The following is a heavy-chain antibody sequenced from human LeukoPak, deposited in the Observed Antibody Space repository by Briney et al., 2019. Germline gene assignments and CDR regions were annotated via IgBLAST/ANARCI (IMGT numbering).Heavy chain of an antibody. CDR2: IIPIFGTA. D-gene: IGHD6-19*01. CDR3: ARDSGYSSGWYARNFDY. Sequence: SVKVSCKASGGTFSSYAISWVRQAPGQGLEWMGGIIPIFGTANYAQKFQGRVTITADESTSTAYMELSSLRSEDTAVYYCARDSGYSSGWYARNFDYWGQGALVTVSS. J-gene: IGHJ4*02. CDR1: GGTFSSYA. V-gene: IGHV1-69*01.